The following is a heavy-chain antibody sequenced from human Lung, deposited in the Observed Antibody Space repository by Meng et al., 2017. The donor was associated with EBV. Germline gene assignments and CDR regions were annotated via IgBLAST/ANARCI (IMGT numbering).Heavy chain of an antibody. CDR3: ARGRGDDILTGYRYNWFDP. D-gene: IGHD3-9*01. V-gene: IGHV4-34*01. Sequence: VQLQQWGAGLLKPSETLSLTCAVYGGSFSGSYWSWIRQPPGKGLEWIGEINHSGSTNYNPSLKSRVTISVDTSKNQFSLKLSSVTAADTAVYYCARGRGDDILTGYRYNWFDPWGQGTLVTVSS. CDR1: GGSFSGSY. J-gene: IGHJ5*02. CDR2: INHSGST.